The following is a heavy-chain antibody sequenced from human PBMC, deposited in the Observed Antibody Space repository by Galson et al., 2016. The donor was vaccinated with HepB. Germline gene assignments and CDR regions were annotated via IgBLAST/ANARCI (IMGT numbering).Heavy chain of an antibody. CDR2: IIPVFGPP. J-gene: IGHJ6*02. V-gene: IGHV1-69*13. D-gene: IGHD2-21*01. CDR1: GGTVSTYA. CDR3: MLGSCSPKCYSHSPYYYYYGMDV. Sequence: SVKVSCKASGGTVSTYAISWARQAPGQGLEWVGGIIPVFGPPNYARKFEGRVTITADESTNTVYMELNSLGTEDTAVDYCMLGSCSPKCYSHSPYYYYYGMDVWGRGTTVTVSS.